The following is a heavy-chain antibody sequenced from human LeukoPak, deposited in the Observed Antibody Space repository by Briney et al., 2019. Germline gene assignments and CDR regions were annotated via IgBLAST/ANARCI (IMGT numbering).Heavy chain of an antibody. CDR1: GFTFSSYG. Sequence: GGSLRLSCAASGFTFSSYGMHWVRQAPGKGLEWVTLISYDGSNKSYADSVKGRFTISRDNSKNTLYLQMNSLRAEDTAVYYCAKDRGPYSSGWFTPDYWGQGTLVTVSS. V-gene: IGHV3-30*18. D-gene: IGHD6-19*01. J-gene: IGHJ4*02. CDR3: AKDRGPYSSGWFTPDY. CDR2: ISYDGSNK.